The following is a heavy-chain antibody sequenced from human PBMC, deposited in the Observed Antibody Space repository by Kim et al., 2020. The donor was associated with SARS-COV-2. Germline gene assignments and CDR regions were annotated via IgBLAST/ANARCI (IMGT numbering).Heavy chain of an antibody. CDR1: GFTFTSYA. Sequence: LSLTCAASGFTFTSYAMNWVRQAPGKGLEWVSAISGNGDSTYYADSVKGRFTISRDNSKNTLYLQMNSLRAEDTAIYYCAKDIYGYYDMDVWGQGTTVTVSS. CDR2: ISGNGDST. J-gene: IGHJ6*02. D-gene: IGHD3-10*01. V-gene: IGHV3-23*01. CDR3: AKDIYGYYDMDV.